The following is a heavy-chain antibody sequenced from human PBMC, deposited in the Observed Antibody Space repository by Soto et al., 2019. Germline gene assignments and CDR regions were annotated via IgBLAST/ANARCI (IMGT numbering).Heavy chain of an antibody. J-gene: IGHJ5*02. Sequence: GESQKISCKGSGYSFTSYWSGWARQMPGKGLEWMGIIYPSDSDTRYSPSLQGQVTISVDKSISTAYLQWSSLKASDTAMYYCARGGNSALNWFGPWGQGTLVTVSS. CDR1: GYSFTSYW. V-gene: IGHV5-51*01. CDR3: ARGGNSALNWFGP. D-gene: IGHD5-12*01. CDR2: IYPSDSDT.